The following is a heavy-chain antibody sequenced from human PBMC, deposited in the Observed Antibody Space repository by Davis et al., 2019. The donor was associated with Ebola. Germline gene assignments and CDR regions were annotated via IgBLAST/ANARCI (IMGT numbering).Heavy chain of an antibody. CDR1: EYTFTDYA. J-gene: IGHJ6*04. Sequence: ASVKVSCKASEYTFTDYAMNWVRQAPGQGLEWMGWINTNTGNPTYAQGFTGRFVFSLDTSVSTAYLQISSLKDEDTAVYYCARDVRLQLRGRVYYYGMDVWGKGTTVTVSS. V-gene: IGHV7-4-1*02. CDR2: INTNTGNP. CDR3: ARDVRLQLRGRVYYYGMDV. D-gene: IGHD1-7*01.